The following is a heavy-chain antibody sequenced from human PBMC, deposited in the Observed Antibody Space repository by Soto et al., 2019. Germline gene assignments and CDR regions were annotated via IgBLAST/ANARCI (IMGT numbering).Heavy chain of an antibody. D-gene: IGHD3-22*01. CDR2: IYHSGST. CDR1: GGSISSSNW. J-gene: IGHJ4*02. CDR3: ASGRYYYDSSGFMDIDY. V-gene: IGHV4-4*02. Sequence: PSETLSLTCAVSGGSISSSNWWSWVRQPPGKGLEWIGEIYHSGSTNYNPSLKSRVTISVDTSKNQFSLKLSSVTAADTAVYYCASGRYYYDSSGFMDIDYWGQGTLVTVSA.